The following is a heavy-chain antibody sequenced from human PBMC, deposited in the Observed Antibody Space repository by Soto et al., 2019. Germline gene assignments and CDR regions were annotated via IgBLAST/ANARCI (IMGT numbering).Heavy chain of an antibody. CDR3: ARAPLWGTAMVLWYFDL. CDR1: GSTFSNYG. CDR2: VWYDGSNK. J-gene: IGHJ2*01. Sequence: GGSLRLSCAASGSTFSNYGMHWVRQAPGKGLEWVAVVWYDGSNKYYADSVKGRFTISRDNSKNTLYLQMNSLRAEDTAVYYCARAPLWGTAMVLWYFDLWGRGTLVTVSS. D-gene: IGHD5-18*01. V-gene: IGHV3-30*19.